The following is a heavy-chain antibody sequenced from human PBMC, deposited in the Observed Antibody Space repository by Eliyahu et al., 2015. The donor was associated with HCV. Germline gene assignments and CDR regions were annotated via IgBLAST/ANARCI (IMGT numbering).Heavy chain of an antibody. CDR2: ISSSGATT. D-gene: IGHD2-21*01. CDR1: GFTLSRSS. CDR3: ARAPSYCGGGCYLLWFDP. Sequence: EVQLVESGGGLVQPGGSLRLSCAASGFTLSRSSMNWVRQAPGKGLEWVSYISSSGATTHYADSVKGRFTISRENAKNSLYLQMNSLRAEDTAVYYCARAPSYCGGGCYLLWFDPWGQGTLVTVSS. J-gene: IGHJ5*02. V-gene: IGHV3-48*01.